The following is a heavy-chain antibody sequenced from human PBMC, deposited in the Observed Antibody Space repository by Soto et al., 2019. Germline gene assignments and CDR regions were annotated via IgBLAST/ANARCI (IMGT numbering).Heavy chain of an antibody. CDR1: GFTFSNYW. D-gene: IGHD2-15*01. CDR3: AKDRGRYCSGGTCYLFDP. V-gene: IGHV3-7*01. J-gene: IGHJ5*02. Sequence: GGSLRLSCAASGFTFSNYWMSWVRQAPGKGLEWVAKIKQDGTNKYYADSVKGRFTISRDNSKNTLYLQMNSLRVEDTALYYCAKDRGRYCSGGTCYLFDPWGQGALVTVSS. CDR2: IKQDGTNK.